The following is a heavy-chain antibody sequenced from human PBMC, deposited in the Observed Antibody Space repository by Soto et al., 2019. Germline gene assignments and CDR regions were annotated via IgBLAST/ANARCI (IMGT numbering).Heavy chain of an antibody. CDR1: GYTLTELS. Sequence: ASVKVSCKVSGYTLTELSMHWVRQAPGKGLEWMGGFDPEDGETIYAQKFQGRVTMTEDTSTDTAYMELSSLRSEDTAVYYCATEDSSGYYYRFDYWGQGTLVTVSS. V-gene: IGHV1-24*01. CDR2: FDPEDGET. J-gene: IGHJ4*02. CDR3: ATEDSSGYYYRFDY. D-gene: IGHD3-22*01.